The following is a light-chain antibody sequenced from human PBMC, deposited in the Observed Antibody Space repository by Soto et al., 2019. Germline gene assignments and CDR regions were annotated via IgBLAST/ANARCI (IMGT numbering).Light chain of an antibody. Sequence: DIQMTQSPSTLSASVGDRVTITCRASQSIITSLAWYQQKPGKAPKLLIYKASSLQSGVPSRFGGSGSGTDFTLTISSLQPEDFATYYCQQSYSQTFGQGTKV. J-gene: IGKJ1*01. CDR1: QSIITS. V-gene: IGKV1-5*03. CDR2: KAS. CDR3: QQSYSQT.